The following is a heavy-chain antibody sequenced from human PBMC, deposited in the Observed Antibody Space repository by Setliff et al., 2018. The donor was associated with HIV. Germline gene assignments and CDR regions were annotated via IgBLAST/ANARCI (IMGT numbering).Heavy chain of an antibody. CDR2: ISTYSDER. Sequence: ASVKVSCKPSGYTFTTYGLSWVRQAPGQGLEWMGWISTYSDERSYAQNLQGRVTMTTDTSTSTAYMELRSLRFDDTAVYYCARDVEHMMDVWGQGTTGTV. V-gene: IGHV1-18*01. J-gene: IGHJ6*02. CDR3: ARDVEHMMDV. CDR1: GYTFTTYG.